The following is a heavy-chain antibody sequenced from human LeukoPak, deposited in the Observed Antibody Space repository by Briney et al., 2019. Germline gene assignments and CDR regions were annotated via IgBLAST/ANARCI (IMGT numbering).Heavy chain of an antibody. Sequence: PGGSLRLSCAASGFTFGTYAMHWVRQAPGRRLEYVSAISSNGGSTFYAKSVEGRFTISRDNSKNTLYLQMGSLRAEDMAVYYCARVGGGSGSYSPPQYYFDYWGQGTLVTASS. J-gene: IGHJ4*02. CDR3: ARVGGGSGSYSPPQYYFDY. D-gene: IGHD3-10*01. CDR2: ISSNGGST. CDR1: GFTFGTYA. V-gene: IGHV3-64*01.